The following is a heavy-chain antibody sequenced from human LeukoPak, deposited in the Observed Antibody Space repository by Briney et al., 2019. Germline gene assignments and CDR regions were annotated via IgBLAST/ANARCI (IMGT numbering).Heavy chain of an antibody. CDR3: ARHDYGDLSLDY. Sequence: SETLSLTCAVYGGSFSGYYWSWIRQPPGKGLEWIGEINHSGSTNYNPSLKSRVTISVDTSKNQFSLKLSSVTAADTAVYYCARHDYGDLSLDYWGQGTLVTVSS. V-gene: IGHV4-34*01. D-gene: IGHD4-17*01. J-gene: IGHJ4*02. CDR2: INHSGST. CDR1: GGSFSGYY.